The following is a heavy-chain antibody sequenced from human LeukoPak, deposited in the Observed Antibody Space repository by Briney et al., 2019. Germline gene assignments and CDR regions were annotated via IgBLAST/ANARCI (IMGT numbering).Heavy chain of an antibody. CDR3: AKGGYSSGWTGWFDP. Sequence: PGGSLRLSCAAPGFTFDDYAMHWVRQAPGKGLEWVSGISWNSGSIGYADSVKGRFTISRDNAKNSLYLQMNSLRAEDTALYYCAKGGYSSGWTGWFDPWGQGTLVTVSS. J-gene: IGHJ5*02. V-gene: IGHV3-9*01. D-gene: IGHD6-19*01. CDR2: ISWNSGSI. CDR1: GFTFDDYA.